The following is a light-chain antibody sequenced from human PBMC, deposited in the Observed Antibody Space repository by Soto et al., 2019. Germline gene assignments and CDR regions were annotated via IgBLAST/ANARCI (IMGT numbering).Light chain of an antibody. J-gene: IGKJ1*01. CDR3: QHRSTWPRT. CDR1: RSVSTY. V-gene: IGKV3-11*01. Sequence: EILLAQSRSSRCLSPVELATFSCRDSRSVSTYLAWYQQKPGQAPRLLIYDAFNRATGIPARFSGSGSGTDFTLTISSLQPEDSAVYYCQHRSTWPRTFGQGTKVDIK. CDR2: DAF.